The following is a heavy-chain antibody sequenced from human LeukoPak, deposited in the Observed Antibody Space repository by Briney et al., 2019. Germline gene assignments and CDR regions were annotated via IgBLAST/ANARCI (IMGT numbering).Heavy chain of an antibody. CDR2: IYSGGST. CDR1: GFTVXTXX. V-gene: IGHV3-53*01. D-gene: IGHD3-10*01. J-gene: IGHJ4*02. Sequence: PGGSLRLSCAASGFTVXTXXXXXVRQAPGKGLEWVSVIYSGGSTXXADSVKGRFTISRDNSKNTLYLQMNSLRAEDTAVYSCARASGPFDYWGQGTLVTVSS. CDR3: ARASGPFDY.